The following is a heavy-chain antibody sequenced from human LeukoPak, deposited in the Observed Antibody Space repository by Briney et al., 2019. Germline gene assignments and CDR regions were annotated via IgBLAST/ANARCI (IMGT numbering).Heavy chain of an antibody. Sequence: PGGSLRLSCAASGFTFSSHNMNWVRQAPGKGPDWIAYISSGSDTIYYAESVKGRFTISRDNAKNSLYLQMNSLRDEDTAVYYCARGPAIVYGYFDNWGQGTLVTVSS. CDR3: ARGPAIVYGYFDN. V-gene: IGHV3-48*02. J-gene: IGHJ4*02. CDR1: GFTFSSHN. CDR2: ISSGSDTI. D-gene: IGHD5/OR15-5a*01.